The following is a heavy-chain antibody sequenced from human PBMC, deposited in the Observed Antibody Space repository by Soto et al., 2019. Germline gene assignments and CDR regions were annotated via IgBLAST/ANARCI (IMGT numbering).Heavy chain of an antibody. Sequence: QVQLQESGPGLVKPSQTLALTCTVSGDSSISGPYYWSWIRQLPVKGLEYIGYIYYTGRAYHNPSLESRVIISFDTTKNQFALMLTSVTAADTGVYFCARGHSPAFRGLFYFDSWGQGTLVTVSS. CDR1: GDSSISGPYY. V-gene: IGHV4-30-4*01. D-gene: IGHD3-16*01. CDR2: IYYTGRA. J-gene: IGHJ4*02. CDR3: ARGHSPAFRGLFYFDS.